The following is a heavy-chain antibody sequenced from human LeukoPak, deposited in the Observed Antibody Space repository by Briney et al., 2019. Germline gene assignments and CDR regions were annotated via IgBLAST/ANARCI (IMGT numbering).Heavy chain of an antibody. V-gene: IGHV3-21*01. J-gene: IGHJ4*02. CDR1: GFTFSSYS. CDR3: AKGAEQWLVQLLFGFYY. CDR2: ISSSSSYI. Sequence: GGSLRLSCAASGFTFSSYSMNWVRQAPGKGLEWVSSISSSSSYIYYADSVKGRFTISRDNAKNSLYLQMNSLRAEDTAVYYCAKGAEQWLVQLLFGFYYWGQGTLVTVSS. D-gene: IGHD6-19*01.